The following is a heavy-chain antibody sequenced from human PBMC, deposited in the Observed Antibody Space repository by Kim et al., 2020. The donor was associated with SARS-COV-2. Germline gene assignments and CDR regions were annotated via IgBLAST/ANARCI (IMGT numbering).Heavy chain of an antibody. D-gene: IGHD4-17*01. J-gene: IGHJ5*02. CDR3: ARDNGDYST. CDR2: GNT. Sequence: GNTNYAQKLQGRVTMTTDTSTSTAYMELRSLRSDDTAVYYCARDNGDYSTWGQGTLVTVSS. V-gene: IGHV1-18*01.